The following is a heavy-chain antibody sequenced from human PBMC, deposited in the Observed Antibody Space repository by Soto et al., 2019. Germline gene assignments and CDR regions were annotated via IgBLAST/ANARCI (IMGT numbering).Heavy chain of an antibody. Sequence: QVQLVQSGAEVKKPGASVRVSCQTSAYTFTNYAVSWVRQAPGQGLEWMGWISGDNGNTIYAQKLQGRVTMTTDTATRKAYRELRSLRSDDTAVYYCATGLLGYCSGGSCYSDSWGQGTLVTVSS. J-gene: IGHJ4*02. CDR1: AYTFTNYA. CDR3: ATGLLGYCSGGSCYSDS. D-gene: IGHD2-15*01. V-gene: IGHV1-18*01. CDR2: ISGDNGNT.